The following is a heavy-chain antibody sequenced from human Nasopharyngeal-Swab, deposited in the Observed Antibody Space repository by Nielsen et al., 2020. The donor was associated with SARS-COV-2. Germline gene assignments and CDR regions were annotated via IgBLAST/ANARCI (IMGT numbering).Heavy chain of an antibody. V-gene: IGHV3-53*05. CDR1: GFTASSNY. CDR2: IYSGGST. Sequence: GGSLRLSCAASGFTASSNYMSWVRQAPGKGLEWVSVIYSGGSTYYIDSVKGRFTVSRDNSRNTLYLQMNSLRPEDTAVYYCAREKAVAGIGGYHYYGMDVWGQGTTVTVSS. J-gene: IGHJ6*02. CDR3: AREKAVAGIGGYHYYGMDV. D-gene: IGHD6-19*01.